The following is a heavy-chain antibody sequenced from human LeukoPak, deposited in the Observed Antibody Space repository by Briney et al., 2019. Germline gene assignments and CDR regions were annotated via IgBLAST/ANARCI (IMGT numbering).Heavy chain of an antibody. Sequence: PSQTLSLTCTVSGGSISSGDYYWSWIRQPPGKGLEWIGYIYYSGSTYYNPSLKSRVTISVDTSKNQFSLKLSSVTAADTAVYYCAGKHQLLRGFDYWGQGTLVTVSS. CDR2: IYYSGST. CDR3: AGKHQLLRGFDY. V-gene: IGHV4-30-4*08. J-gene: IGHJ4*02. CDR1: GGSISSGDYY. D-gene: IGHD2-2*01.